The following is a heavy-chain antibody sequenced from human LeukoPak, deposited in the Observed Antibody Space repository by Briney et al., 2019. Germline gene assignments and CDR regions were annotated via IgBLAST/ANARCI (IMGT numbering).Heavy chain of an antibody. CDR3: ARAGYRHSSSVDC. Sequence: GASVKVSCKASGYTFTTYGISWVRQAPGQGLEWMGWISAYNGNTNYAQKYQGRVTMTTDTSTSTAYMELRSLISDDTAVYYCARAGYRHSSSVDCWGQGTLVTVSS. J-gene: IGHJ4*02. CDR1: GYTFTTYG. V-gene: IGHV1-18*01. D-gene: IGHD3-16*02. CDR2: ISAYNGNT.